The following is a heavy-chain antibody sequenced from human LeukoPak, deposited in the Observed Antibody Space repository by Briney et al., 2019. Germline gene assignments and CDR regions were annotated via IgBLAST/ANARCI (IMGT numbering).Heavy chain of an antibody. D-gene: IGHD5-12*01. CDR1: GFTVSSNY. V-gene: IGHV3-66*01. Sequence: PGGSLRLSCAASGFTVSSNYMSWVRQAPGKGLEWVSVIYSGGSTYYADSVKGRFTISRDNSKNTLYLQMNSLRAGDTAVYYCARDLYSGYESYGMDVWGQGTTVTVSS. CDR2: IYSGGST. J-gene: IGHJ6*02. CDR3: ARDLYSGYESYGMDV.